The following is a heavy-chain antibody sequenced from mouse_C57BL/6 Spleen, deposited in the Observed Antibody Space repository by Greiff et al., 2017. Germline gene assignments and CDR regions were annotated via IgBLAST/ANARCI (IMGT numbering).Heavy chain of an antibody. V-gene: IGHV1-18*01. CDR2: INPNNGGT. J-gene: IGHJ2*01. CDR3: ARSQLGRKDYFDY. D-gene: IGHD4-1*02. CDR1: GYTFTDYN. Sequence: EVQLQQPGAELVKPGASVKVSCKASGYTFTDYNMDWVKQSHGKSLEWIGDINPNNGGTIYNQKFKGKATLTVDKSSSTAYMELRSLTSEDTAVYYCARSQLGRKDYFDYWGQGTTLTVSS.